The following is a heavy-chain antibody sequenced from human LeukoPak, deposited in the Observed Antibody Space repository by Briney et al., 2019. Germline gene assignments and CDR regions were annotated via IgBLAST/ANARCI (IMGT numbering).Heavy chain of an antibody. J-gene: IGHJ4*02. CDR2: ISAYNGNT. CDR1: GYTFTTFG. Sequence: ASVKVSCKASGYTFTTFGISWVRQAPGQGLEWMGWISAYNGNTNYAQKVQGRVTMTTDTSTSTAYMELRRLRSDDTAVYYCARMRRDGYNFGSAYYFDYWGQGTLVTVSS. CDR3: ARMRRDGYNFGSAYYFDY. V-gene: IGHV1-18*01. D-gene: IGHD5-24*01.